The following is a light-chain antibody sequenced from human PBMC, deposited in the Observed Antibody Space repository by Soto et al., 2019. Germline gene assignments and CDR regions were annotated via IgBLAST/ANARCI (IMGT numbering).Light chain of an antibody. J-gene: IGKJ1*01. CDR1: QSITTF. V-gene: IGKV1-39*01. CDR3: QQSYITPWT. Sequence: ILLTQSPSSLSASVGDRVTITCRASQSITTFLNWYQQKPGKAPNLLIYAASSLQSGVPSRFSGSGSGTDFTLTIRSLQPEDFATYYCQQSYITPWTFGQGTKVDIK. CDR2: AAS.